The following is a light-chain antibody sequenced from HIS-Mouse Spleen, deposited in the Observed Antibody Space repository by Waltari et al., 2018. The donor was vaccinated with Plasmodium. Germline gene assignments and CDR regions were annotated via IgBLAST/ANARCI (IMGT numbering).Light chain of an antibody. CDR2: EDS. CDR3: YSTDSSGNHRV. Sequence: SYELTQPPSVSVSPGQTARITCSGDALPTKYAYWYQQKSGQAPVLVIYEDSKRPAGIPERFSGASSGTMATLTSSGAQVEDEADYYCYSTDSSGNHRVFGGGTKLTVL. J-gene: IGLJ3*02. V-gene: IGLV3-10*01. CDR1: ALPTKY.